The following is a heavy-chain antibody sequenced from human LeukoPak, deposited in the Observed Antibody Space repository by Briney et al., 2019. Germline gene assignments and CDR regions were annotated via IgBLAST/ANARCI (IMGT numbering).Heavy chain of an antibody. J-gene: IGHJ4*02. V-gene: IGHV3-30*04. D-gene: IGHD2-15*01. CDR1: GFTFSSYA. CDR2: ISYDGSNK. Sequence: GRSLRLSCAASGFTFSSYAMHWVRQAPGKGLEWVAVISYDGSNKYYADSVKGRFTISRDNSKNTLYLQMNSLRAEDTAVYYCARGYCSGGSCYSNRGDFDYWGQGTLVTVSS. CDR3: ARGYCSGGSCYSNRGDFDY.